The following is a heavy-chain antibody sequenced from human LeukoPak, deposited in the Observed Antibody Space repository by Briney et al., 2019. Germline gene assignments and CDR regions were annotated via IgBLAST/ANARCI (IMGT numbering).Heavy chain of an antibody. CDR3: ARDLVSNEYSSSSYFDY. CDR2: INPSGGST. J-gene: IGHJ4*02. Sequence: GASVKVSCKASGYTFTSYYMHWVRQAPGQGLEWMGIINPSGGSTSYAQKFQGRVTMTRDMSTSTVYMELSSPRSEDTAVYYCARDLVSNEYSSSSYFDYWGQGTLVTVSS. V-gene: IGHV1-46*01. CDR1: GYTFTSYY. D-gene: IGHD6-6*01.